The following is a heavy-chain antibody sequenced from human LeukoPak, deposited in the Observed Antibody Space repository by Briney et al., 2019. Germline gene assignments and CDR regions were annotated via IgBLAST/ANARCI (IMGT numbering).Heavy chain of an antibody. CDR3: ARDIAYMRY. Sequence: GGSLRLSCAASGFTFSSYAMHWVRQAPGKGLEWVAVISYDGSNKYYADSVKGRFTISRDNSKNTLYLQMNSLRAEDTAVYYCARDIAYMRYWGQGTLVTVSS. J-gene: IGHJ4*02. D-gene: IGHD2-21*01. V-gene: IGHV3-30*04. CDR2: ISYDGSNK. CDR1: GFTFSSYA.